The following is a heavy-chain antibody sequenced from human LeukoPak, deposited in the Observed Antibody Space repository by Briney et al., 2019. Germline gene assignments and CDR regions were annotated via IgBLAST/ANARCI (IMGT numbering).Heavy chain of an antibody. D-gene: IGHD6-19*01. J-gene: IGHJ4*02. CDR1: GYTFTDFG. V-gene: IGHV1-18*01. CDR2: VSAYNGKT. Sequence: ASVKVSCKASGYTFTDFGISWVRQAPGQGLEWMAWVSAYNGKTNYAQKFQGRVTMTRDTSISTAYMELSRLRSDDTAVYYCARDQRRSSGSGGYWGQGTLVTVSS. CDR3: ARDQRRSSGSGGY.